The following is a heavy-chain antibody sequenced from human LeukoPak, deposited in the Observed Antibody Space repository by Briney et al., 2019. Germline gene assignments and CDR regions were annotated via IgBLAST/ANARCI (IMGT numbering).Heavy chain of an antibody. CDR1: GFTFSTYS. CDR2: ISSSSTSI. Sequence: GGSLGLSCAASGFTFSTYSLNWVRQAPGKGLEWVSYISSSSTSIYYADSVKGRFTISRDNAKNSLYLQMNSLGAEDTAVYYCARDVDPPPTVYFDYWGQGTLVTVSS. V-gene: IGHV3-48*01. J-gene: IGHJ4*02. CDR3: ARDVDPPPTVYFDY. D-gene: IGHD4-11*01.